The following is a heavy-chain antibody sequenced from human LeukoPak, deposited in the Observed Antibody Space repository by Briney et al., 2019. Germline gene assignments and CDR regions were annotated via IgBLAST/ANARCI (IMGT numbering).Heavy chain of an antibody. CDR2: INHSGST. CDR1: GGSISSSNW. CDR3: ARGGRGRSYGNFDL. Sequence: SGTLSLTCAVSGGSISSSNWWSWVRQPPGKGLEWIGEINHSGSTNYNPSLKSRVTISVDTSKNQFSLKLSSVTAADTAVYYCARGGRGRSYGNFDLWGRGTLVTVSS. V-gene: IGHV4-4*02. J-gene: IGHJ2*01. D-gene: IGHD5-18*01.